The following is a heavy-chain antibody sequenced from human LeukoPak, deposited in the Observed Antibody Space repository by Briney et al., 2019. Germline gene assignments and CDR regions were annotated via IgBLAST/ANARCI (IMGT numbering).Heavy chain of an antibody. CDR2: IIPTFGTA. J-gene: IGHJ4*02. V-gene: IGHV1-69*06. D-gene: IGHD6-13*01. CDR3: ARESIAAAGLWYFDY. CDR1: GGTFSSYA. Sequence: GASVKVSCKASGGTFSSYAISWVRQAPGQGLEWMGRIIPTFGTANYAQKFQGRVTITADKSTSTAYMELSSLRSEDTAVYYCARESIAAAGLWYFDYWGQGTLVTVSS.